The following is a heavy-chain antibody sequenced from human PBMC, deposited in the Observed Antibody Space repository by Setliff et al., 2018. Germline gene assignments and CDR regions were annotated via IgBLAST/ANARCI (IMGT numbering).Heavy chain of an antibody. CDR3: ATDHYNRFDV. CDR1: ANSFSGYY. D-gene: IGHD4-4*01. J-gene: IGHJ3*01. Sequence: ASVKVSCKASANSFSGYYFHWVRQAPGQGLEWMGWINSNNGESKYAQKFQGRVTLTRDTSISTAYMELSRLRSDDTAVYYCATDHYNRFDVWGQGTMVTVSS. V-gene: IGHV1-2*02. CDR2: INSNNGES.